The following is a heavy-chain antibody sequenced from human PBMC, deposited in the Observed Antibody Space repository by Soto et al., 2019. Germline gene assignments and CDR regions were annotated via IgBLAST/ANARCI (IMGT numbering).Heavy chain of an antibody. Sequence: QVQLVQSGAEVKKPGSSVKVSCKASGGSFSNYAVTWVRQAPGQGLEWMGGIIPIFGRANYAQKFQDRVTISADESTNTVYMELSSLRSEDTADYYCARSGPHGIAAYFYALEVWGQGTTVTVSS. CDR2: IIPIFGRA. D-gene: IGHD5-12*01. V-gene: IGHV1-69*12. CDR3: ARSGPHGIAAYFYALEV. CDR1: GGSFSNYA. J-gene: IGHJ6*02.